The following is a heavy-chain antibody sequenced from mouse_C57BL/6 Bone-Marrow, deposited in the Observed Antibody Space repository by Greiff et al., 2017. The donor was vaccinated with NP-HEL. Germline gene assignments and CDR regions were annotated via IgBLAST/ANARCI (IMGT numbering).Heavy chain of an antibody. Sequence: EVQLQESGPVLVKPGASVKMSCKASGYTFTDYYMNWVKQSHGKSLEWIGVINPYNGGTSYNQKFKGKATLTVDKSSSTAYMELNSLTSEDSAVYYCARTYYYGSSYGGWYFDVWGTGTTVTVSS. V-gene: IGHV1-19*01. D-gene: IGHD1-1*01. J-gene: IGHJ1*03. CDR3: ARTYYYGSSYGGWYFDV. CDR1: GYTFTDYY. CDR2: INPYNGGT.